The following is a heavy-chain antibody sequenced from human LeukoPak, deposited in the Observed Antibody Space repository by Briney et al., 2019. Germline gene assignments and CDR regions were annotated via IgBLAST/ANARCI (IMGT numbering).Heavy chain of an antibody. Sequence: ESLKISCKGSGYSFTSYWIGWVRQMPGKGLEWMGIIYPGDSDTRYSPSFQGQVTISADKSISTAYLQWSSLKASDTAMYYCARSPVEWELLDYFDYWGQGTLVTVSS. CDR1: GYSFTSYW. D-gene: IGHD1-26*01. CDR3: ARSPVEWELLDYFDY. V-gene: IGHV5-51*01. J-gene: IGHJ4*02. CDR2: IYPGDSDT.